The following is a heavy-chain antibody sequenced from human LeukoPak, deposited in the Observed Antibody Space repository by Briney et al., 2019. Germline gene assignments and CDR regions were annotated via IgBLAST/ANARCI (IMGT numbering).Heavy chain of an antibody. V-gene: IGHV3-23*01. J-gene: IGHJ4*02. CDR2: ISGSGGST. Sequence: GGSLRLSCAASGFTFSSYAMSWVRQAPGKGLEWVSAISGSGGSTYYADSVKGRFTISRDDSKNTLYLQMNSLRAEDTAVYYCAKDLYDSSGYNWAGFDYWGQGTLVTVSS. CDR1: GFTFSSYA. D-gene: IGHD3-22*01. CDR3: AKDLYDSSGYNWAGFDY.